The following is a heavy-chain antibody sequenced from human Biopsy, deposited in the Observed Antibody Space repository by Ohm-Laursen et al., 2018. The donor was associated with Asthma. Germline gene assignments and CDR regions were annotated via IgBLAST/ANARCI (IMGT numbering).Heavy chain of an antibody. CDR1: GYSLTDLS. CDR2: HDHEEGGT. D-gene: IGHD4-17*01. J-gene: IGHJ4*02. CDR3: ASDFPKDYVRYNFQF. Sequence: VSSVKVSCKISGYSLTDLSMHWVRQDPGQGLEWMGGHDHEEGGTVNARRFQDRVTMTEDTSTDTAYMELSSLSSDDTAVYYCASDFPKDYVRYNFQFWGQGTLVTVSS. V-gene: IGHV1-24*01.